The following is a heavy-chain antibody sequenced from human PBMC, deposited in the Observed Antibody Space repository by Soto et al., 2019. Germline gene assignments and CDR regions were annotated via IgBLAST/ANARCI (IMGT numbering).Heavy chain of an antibody. CDR2: ISAYNGNT. CDR1: GYTFTSYG. J-gene: IGHJ4*02. V-gene: IGHV1-18*04. Sequence: ASVKVSCKASGYTFTSYGISWVRQAPGQGLEWMGWISAYNGNTNYAQKLQGRVTMTTDTSTSTAYMELRSLRSDDTAVYYCARSPAWRWLQLNYFDYWGQGTLVTVSS. CDR3: ARSPAWRWLQLNYFDY. D-gene: IGHD5-12*01.